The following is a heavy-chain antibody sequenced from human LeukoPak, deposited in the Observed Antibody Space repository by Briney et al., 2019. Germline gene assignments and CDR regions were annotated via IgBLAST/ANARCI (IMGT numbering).Heavy chain of an antibody. Sequence: PSETLSLTCTVSGGSISSSSYYWGWIRQPPGKGLEWIGSIYYSGSTYYNPSLKSRVTISVDTSKNQFSLKLSSVTAADTAVYYCAKASSGWPNWFDPWGQGTLVTVSS. CDR2: IYYSGST. D-gene: IGHD6-19*01. CDR3: AKASSGWPNWFDP. J-gene: IGHJ5*02. V-gene: IGHV4-39*01. CDR1: GGSISSSSYY.